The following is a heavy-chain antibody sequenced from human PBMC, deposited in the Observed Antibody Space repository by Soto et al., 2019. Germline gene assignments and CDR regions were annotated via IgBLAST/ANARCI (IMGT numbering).Heavy chain of an antibody. CDR1: GYSFTSYW. D-gene: IGHD2-15*01. CDR3: ARSRYWSGGSCLYYGMDV. J-gene: IGHJ6*02. CDR2: IYPCDSDT. Sequence: PGESLKISCKGSGYSFTSYWIGWVRQMPGKGLEWMGIIYPCDSDTRYSPSFQGQVTISADKSISTAYLQWSSLKASDTAMYYCARSRYWSGGSCLYYGMDVWGQGTTVTVAS. V-gene: IGHV5-51*01.